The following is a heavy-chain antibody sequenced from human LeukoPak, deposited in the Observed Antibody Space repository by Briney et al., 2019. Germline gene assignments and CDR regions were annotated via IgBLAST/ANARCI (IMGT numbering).Heavy chain of an antibody. D-gene: IGHD5-18*01. CDR2: ISSSSSYI. CDR3: ARGKTWIQLWPGDY. J-gene: IGHJ4*02. CDR1: GFTLSSYS. V-gene: IGHV3-21*01. Sequence: GGSLRLSCAASGFTLSSYSMNWVRQAPGKGLEWVSSISSSSSYIYYADSVKGRFTISRDNAKNSLYLQMNSLRAEDTAVYYCARGKTWIQLWPGDYWGQGTLVTVSS.